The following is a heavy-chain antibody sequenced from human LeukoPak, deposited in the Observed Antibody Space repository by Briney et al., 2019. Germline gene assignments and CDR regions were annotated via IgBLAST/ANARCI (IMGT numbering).Heavy chain of an antibody. D-gene: IGHD6-19*01. CDR2: ISSSSSYI. V-gene: IGHV3-21*01. J-gene: IGHJ4*02. CDR3: ARAYSSGWYFGY. Sequence: GGSLRLSCAASGFTFSSYSMNWVRQAPGKGLEWVSSISSSSSYIYYADSVKGRFTISRDNAKNSLYLQMNSLRAEDTAVYYCARAYSSGWYFGYWGQGTLVTVSS. CDR1: GFTFSSYS.